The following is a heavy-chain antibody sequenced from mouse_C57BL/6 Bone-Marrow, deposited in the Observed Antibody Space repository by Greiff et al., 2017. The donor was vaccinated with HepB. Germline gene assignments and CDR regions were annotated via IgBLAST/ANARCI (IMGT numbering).Heavy chain of an antibody. CDR2: ISDGGSYT. CDR1: GFTFSSYA. J-gene: IGHJ2*01. Sequence: EVKLMESGGGLVKPGGSLKLSCAASGFTFSSYAMSWVRQTPEKRLEWVATISDGGSYTYYPDNVKGRFTISRDNAKNNLYLQMSHLKSEDTAMYYCARGGDYGSSSAYYFDYWGQGTTLTVSS. CDR3: ARGGDYGSSSAYYFDY. D-gene: IGHD1-1*01. V-gene: IGHV5-4*03.